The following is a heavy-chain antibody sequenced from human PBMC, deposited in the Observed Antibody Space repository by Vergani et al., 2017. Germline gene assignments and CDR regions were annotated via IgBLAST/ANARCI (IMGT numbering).Heavy chain of an antibody. J-gene: IGHJ4*02. CDR1: GFTFSSYW. D-gene: IGHD6-19*01. Sequence: EVQLVESGGGLVQPGGSLRLSCAASGFTFSSYWMSWVRQAPGKGLEWVANIKQDGSEKYYVDSVKGRCTNSSDNAKNSLYLQMNGLGAEDTAVYYCVGVGQWLVGLDYWGQGTLVTVSS. CDR2: IKQDGSEK. V-gene: IGHV3-7*04. CDR3: VGVGQWLVGLDY.